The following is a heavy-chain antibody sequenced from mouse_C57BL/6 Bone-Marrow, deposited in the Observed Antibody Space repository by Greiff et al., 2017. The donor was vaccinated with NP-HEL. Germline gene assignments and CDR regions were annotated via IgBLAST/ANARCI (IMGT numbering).Heavy chain of an antibody. Sequence: VQLQQSGAELVRPGASVKLSCKASGYTFTDYYINWVKQRPGQGLEWIARIYPGSGNTYYNEKFKGKATLTAEKSSSTAYMQLSSLTSEDSAVYFCARRVYYYGSSSMDYWGQGTSVTVSS. J-gene: IGHJ4*01. CDR2: IYPGSGNT. V-gene: IGHV1-76*01. CDR1: GYTFTDYY. CDR3: ARRVYYYGSSSMDY. D-gene: IGHD1-1*01.